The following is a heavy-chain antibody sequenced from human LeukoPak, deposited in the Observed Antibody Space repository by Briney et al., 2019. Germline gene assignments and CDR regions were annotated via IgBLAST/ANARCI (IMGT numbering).Heavy chain of an antibody. Sequence: ASVKVSCKASGNTFTGYYMHWVRQAPGQGLEWMGWINPNSGGTNYAQKFQGRVTMTRDTSISTAYMELSRLRSDDTAVYYCARANSGHYYYYYMDVWGKGTTVTVSS. CDR3: ARANSGHYYYYYMDV. V-gene: IGHV1-2*02. CDR1: GNTFTGYY. D-gene: IGHD6-19*01. CDR2: INPNSGGT. J-gene: IGHJ6*03.